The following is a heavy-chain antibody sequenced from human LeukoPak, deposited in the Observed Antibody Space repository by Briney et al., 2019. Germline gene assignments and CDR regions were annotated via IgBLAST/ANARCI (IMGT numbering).Heavy chain of an antibody. CDR2: ISWNSGGI. D-gene: IGHD2-21*02. J-gene: IGHJ6*02. Sequence: GRSLRLSCAASGFTFDDYAMHWVRQAPGKGLEWVSGISWNSGGIGYADSVKGRFTISRDNAKNSLYLQMNSLRAEDTALYYCAKGRYCGGDCYSYYGMDVWGQGTTVTVSS. CDR1: GFTFDDYA. CDR3: AKGRYCGGDCYSYYGMDV. V-gene: IGHV3-9*01.